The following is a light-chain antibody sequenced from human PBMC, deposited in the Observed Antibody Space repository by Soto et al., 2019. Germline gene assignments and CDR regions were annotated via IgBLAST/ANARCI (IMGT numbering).Light chain of an antibody. CDR2: DAS. CDR1: QSVSSY. CDR3: QQRSNWPPIT. V-gene: IGKV3-11*01. J-gene: IGKJ5*01. Sequence: EIVLTQSPATLSWSPGEIATLSCRASQSVSSYLAWYQQKPGQAPRLLIYDASNRATGIPARFSGSGSGTDFTLTISSLEPEDFAVYYCQQRSNWPPITFGQGTRLEIK.